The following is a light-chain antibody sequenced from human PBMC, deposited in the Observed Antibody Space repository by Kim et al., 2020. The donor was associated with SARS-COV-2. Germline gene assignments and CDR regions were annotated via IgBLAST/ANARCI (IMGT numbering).Light chain of an antibody. CDR3: QAWDSTWV. V-gene: IGLV3-1*01. J-gene: IGLJ3*02. CDR2: QDS. Sequence: YELTQPPSVSVSPGQTASITCSGDKLGDKYACWYQQKPGQSPVLVIYQDSKRPSGIPERFSGSNSGNTATLTISGTQAMDEDDYYCQAWDSTWVFGGGTQLTVL. CDR1: KLGDKY.